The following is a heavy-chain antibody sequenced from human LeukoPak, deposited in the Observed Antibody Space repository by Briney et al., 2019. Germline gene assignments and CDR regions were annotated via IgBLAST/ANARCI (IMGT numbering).Heavy chain of an antibody. D-gene: IGHD2-2*01. Sequence: GGSLRLSCAASGFTFSSYAMNWVRQAPGKGLEWVSTISGTTYYADSVKGRFSISRDDSQNMLFLQMDNLRADDTAVYYCAKILNAMYFDLWGRGTLVTVSS. V-gene: IGHV3-23*01. J-gene: IGHJ2*01. CDR3: AKILNAMYFDL. CDR1: GFTFSSYA. CDR2: ISGTT.